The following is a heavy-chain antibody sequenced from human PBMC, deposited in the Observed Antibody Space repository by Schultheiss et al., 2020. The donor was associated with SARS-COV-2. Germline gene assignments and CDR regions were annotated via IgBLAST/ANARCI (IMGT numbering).Heavy chain of an antibody. J-gene: IGHJ4*02. CDR3: ARGVGWIEGDY. CDR2: IYYSGST. D-gene: IGHD2-2*03. V-gene: IGHV4-34*01. CDR1: GGSFSGYY. Sequence: SETLSLTCAVYGGSFSGYYWSWIRQHPGKGLEWIGYIYYSGSTYYNPSLRSRVTISVDTSKNQFSLKLSSVTAADTAVYYCARGVGWIEGDYWGQGTLVTVSS.